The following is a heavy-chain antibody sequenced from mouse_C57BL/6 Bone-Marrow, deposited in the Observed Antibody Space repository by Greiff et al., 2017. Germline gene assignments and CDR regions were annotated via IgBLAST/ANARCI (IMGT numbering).Heavy chain of an antibody. D-gene: IGHD2-4*01. CDR3: ARDYPYAMDY. CDR1: GYTFTSYW. J-gene: IGHJ4*01. CDR2: IDPSDSYT. Sequence: QVQLQQPGAELVMPGASVKLSCKASGYTFTSYWMHWVKQRPGQGPEWIGEIDPSDSYTNYNQKFKGKSTLTVDKSSSTAYMQLSSLTSEDSAVYYCARDYPYAMDYWGQGTSVTVSS. V-gene: IGHV1-69*01.